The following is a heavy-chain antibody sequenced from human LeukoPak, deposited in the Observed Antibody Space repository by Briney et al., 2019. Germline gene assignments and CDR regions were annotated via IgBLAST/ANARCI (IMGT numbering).Heavy chain of an antibody. CDR3: AKDFRRSSWYSGDAFDI. D-gene: IGHD6-13*01. Sequence: GRSLRLSCAASGFTFDDYAMHWVRQAPGKGLEWVSGISWSSGSIGYADSVKGRFTISRDNAKNSLYLQMNSLRAEDMALYYCAKDFRRSSWYSGDAFDIWGQGTMVTVSS. CDR2: ISWSSGSI. J-gene: IGHJ3*02. CDR1: GFTFDDYA. V-gene: IGHV3-9*03.